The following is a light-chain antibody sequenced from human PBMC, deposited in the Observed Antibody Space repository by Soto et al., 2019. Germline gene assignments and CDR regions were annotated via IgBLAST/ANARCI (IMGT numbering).Light chain of an antibody. CDR2: DAS. J-gene: IGKJ4*01. Sequence: DIQMTQSPSTLSASVGGRVIITCRASQSISGWLAWYQQKPGKAPKLLIYDASSLESGVPSRFSGSGSGTEFTLTINFLQPDDFATYYCQQYNSYSPLTFGGGTKVDIK. V-gene: IGKV1-5*01. CDR3: QQYNSYSPLT. CDR1: QSISGW.